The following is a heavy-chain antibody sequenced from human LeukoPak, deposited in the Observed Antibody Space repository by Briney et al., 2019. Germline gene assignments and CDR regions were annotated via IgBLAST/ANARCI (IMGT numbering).Heavy chain of an antibody. CDR1: GFTFSSYA. D-gene: IGHD2-2*01. CDR3: AKGSCSSFACYARFDP. Sequence: PGGSLRLSCAASGFTFSSYAMSWVRQAPGKGLEWVSGISGSGGITYSADTVKGRFTISRDNSKNTLYLQMNSLRAEDTAVYYCAKGSCSSFACYARFDPWGQGTLVTVSS. J-gene: IGHJ5*02. CDR2: ISGSGGIT. V-gene: IGHV3-23*01.